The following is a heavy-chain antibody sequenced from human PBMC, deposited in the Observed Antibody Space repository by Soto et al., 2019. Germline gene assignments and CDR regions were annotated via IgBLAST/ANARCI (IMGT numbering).Heavy chain of an antibody. J-gene: IGHJ1*01. CDR2: ISYDGSNK. D-gene: IGHD6-19*01. V-gene: IGHV3-30*18. CDR1: GFTFSSYG. CDR3: AKPHEIQWLVGYFQH. Sequence: GSLRLSCAASGFTFSSYGMHWVRQAPGKGLEWVAVISYDGSNKYYADSVKGRFTISRDNSKNTLYLQMNSLRAEDTAVYYCAKPHEIQWLVGYFQHWGQGTLVTVSS.